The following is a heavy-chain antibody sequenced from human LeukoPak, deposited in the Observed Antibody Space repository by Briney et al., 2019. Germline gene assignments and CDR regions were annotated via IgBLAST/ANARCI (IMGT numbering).Heavy chain of an antibody. CDR1: GYTFTSYD. CDR3: ARAMVAGSVDY. J-gene: IGHJ4*02. V-gene: IGHV1-8*01. CDR2: MNPNSGNT. D-gene: IGHD2-15*01. Sequence: ASVKVSCKASGYTFTSYDINWVRQATGQGLEWMGWMNPNSGNTGYAQKFQGRVTMTRDTSISTAYMELSRLRSDDTAVYYCARAMVAGSVDYWGQGTLVTVSS.